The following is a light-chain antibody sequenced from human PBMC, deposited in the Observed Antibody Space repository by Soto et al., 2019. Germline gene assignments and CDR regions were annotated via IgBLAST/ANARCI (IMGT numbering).Light chain of an antibody. CDR1: QDISNY. CDR3: QQYDNLPFT. V-gene: IGKV1-33*01. CDR2: DAT. J-gene: IGKJ3*01. Sequence: IQMTQSPSSLSASVGDRVTITCQASQDISNYLNWYQQKPGKAPKLLIYDATTLETGVPSRFAGRGSGTDFTFTITTLQPEDFATYYCQQYDNLPFTFGPGTQVDV.